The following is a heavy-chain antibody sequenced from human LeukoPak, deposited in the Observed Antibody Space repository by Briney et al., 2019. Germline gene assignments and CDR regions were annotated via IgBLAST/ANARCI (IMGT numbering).Heavy chain of an antibody. V-gene: IGHV4-39*02. J-gene: IGHJ5*02. D-gene: IGHD2-15*01. CDR3: ARLPGGVVHSFP. CDR2: VYYTGST. CDR1: GGSIFSNTFY. Sequence: PSETLSLTCSVSGGSIFSNTFYWGWVRQPPGKGLEWIGTVYYTGSTYYNSSLKSRVTISVDPSKNHFSLKLSSVSAADTAVYFRARLPGGVVHSFPRGQGTLVTVSS.